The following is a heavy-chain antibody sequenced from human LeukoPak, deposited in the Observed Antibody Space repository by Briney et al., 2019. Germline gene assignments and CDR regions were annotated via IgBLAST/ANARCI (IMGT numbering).Heavy chain of an antibody. J-gene: IGHJ4*02. D-gene: IGHD5-24*01. Sequence: SSETLSLTCTVSGASISSYYWSWIRQPRGKGLEWIGYIFHSGSTNYNPSLKSRVTISVDTSKNQFSLKLSSVTAADTAVYYCARESERWPFDYWGQGTLVAVSS. CDR3: ARESERWPFDY. CDR2: IFHSGST. CDR1: GASISSYY. V-gene: IGHV4-59*01.